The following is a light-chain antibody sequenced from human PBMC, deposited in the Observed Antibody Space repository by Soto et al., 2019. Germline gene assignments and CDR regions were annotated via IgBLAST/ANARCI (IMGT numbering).Light chain of an antibody. V-gene: IGKV3-11*01. J-gene: IGKJ5*01. CDR1: QRITAS. Sequence: EIVLTQSPATLSLSPGERATLSCGASQRITASLAWYQQKPGQAPRLLIYDASHRAAGIPARFSGSGFGTDFTLTISSLEPEDAAVYYCQQRSNWPPITFGQGTRLEIK. CDR2: DAS. CDR3: QQRSNWPPIT.